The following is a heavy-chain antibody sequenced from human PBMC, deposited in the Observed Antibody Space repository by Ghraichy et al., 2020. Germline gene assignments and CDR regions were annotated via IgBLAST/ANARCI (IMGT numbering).Heavy chain of an antibody. J-gene: IGHJ4*02. CDR3: ARVGPLRYFPFDY. Sequence: ESLNISCAVYGGSFSGYYWSWIRQPPGKGLEWIGEINHSGSTNYNPSLKSRVTISVDTSKNQFSLKLSSVTAADTAVYYCARVGPLRYFPFDYWGQGTLVTVSS. D-gene: IGHD3-9*01. CDR1: GGSFSGYY. V-gene: IGHV4-34*01. CDR2: INHSGST.